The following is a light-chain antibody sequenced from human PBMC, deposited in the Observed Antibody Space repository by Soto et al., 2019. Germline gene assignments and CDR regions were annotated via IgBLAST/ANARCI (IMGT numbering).Light chain of an antibody. J-gene: IGKJ4*01. Sequence: DIQVTQSPSSLSASVGDRVTITCRASQSISSYLNWYQQKPGKAPKLLIYAASSLQSGVPSRFRGSGSGTDFTLTISSLQPEDFATYYCQPARFGGGTKVEIK. V-gene: IGKV1-39*01. CDR1: QSISSY. CDR2: AAS. CDR3: QPAR.